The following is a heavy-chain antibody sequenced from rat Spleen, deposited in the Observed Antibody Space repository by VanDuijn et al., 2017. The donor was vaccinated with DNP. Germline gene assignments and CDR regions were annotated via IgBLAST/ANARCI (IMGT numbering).Heavy chain of an antibody. Sequence: EVQLVESGGGLVQPGRSLKLSCAASGFTFSNYYMAWVRQAPTKGLEWVAYISTGGGSTYYPDSMKGRFTISRDNAKSTLYLQLNSLRSEDTATYYCARHRTIMPYYYAMDAWGQGASVTVSS. CDR3: ARHRTIMPYYYAMDA. D-gene: IGHD1-12*01. CDR1: GFTFSNYY. V-gene: IGHV5-27*01. J-gene: IGHJ4*01. CDR2: ISTGGGST.